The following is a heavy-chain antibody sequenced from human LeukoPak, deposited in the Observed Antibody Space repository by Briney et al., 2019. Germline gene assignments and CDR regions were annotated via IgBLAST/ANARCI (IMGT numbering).Heavy chain of an antibody. Sequence: SETLSLTCAVYGGSFSGYYWSWIRQPPGKGLEWIGEINHSGSTNYNPSLKSRVTMSVDTSKNQFSLKVNSMSAADTAVYYCARVDYGDYSKDFDYWGQGTLVTVSS. J-gene: IGHJ4*02. V-gene: IGHV4-34*01. CDR3: ARVDYGDYSKDFDY. D-gene: IGHD4-17*01. CDR2: INHSGST. CDR1: GGSFSGYY.